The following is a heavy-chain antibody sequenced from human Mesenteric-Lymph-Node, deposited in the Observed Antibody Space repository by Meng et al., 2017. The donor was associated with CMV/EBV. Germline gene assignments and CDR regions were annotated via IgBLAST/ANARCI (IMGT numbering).Heavy chain of an antibody. D-gene: IGHD4-23*01. CDR3: ARGGNSRFDP. Sequence: LSLTCAVYGGSFSGYYWGWIRQPPGEGLEWVGEINHSGSTNYNPSLKSRVTISVDTSKNQFSLKLSSVTAADTAVYYCARGGNSRFDPWGQGTLVTVSS. V-gene: IGHV4-34*01. CDR2: INHSGST. J-gene: IGHJ5*02. CDR1: GGSFSGYY.